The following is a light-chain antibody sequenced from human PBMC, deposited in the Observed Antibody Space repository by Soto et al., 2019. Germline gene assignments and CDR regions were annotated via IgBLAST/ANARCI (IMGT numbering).Light chain of an antibody. V-gene: IGKV3-15*01. CDR1: QSVSSK. CDR3: QQYNSWLWT. J-gene: IGKJ1*01. CDR2: GAS. Sequence: IVMTQSPATLSVSPWEGATLSCRASQSVSSKLAWYQQKPGQAPRLLIYGASTRATGIPARFSGSGSGTEFTLIISSLQSEDSAAYYCQQYNSWLWTFGQGTKVDIK.